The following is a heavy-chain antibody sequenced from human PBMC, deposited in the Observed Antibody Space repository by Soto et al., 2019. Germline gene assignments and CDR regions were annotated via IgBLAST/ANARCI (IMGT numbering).Heavy chain of an antibody. Sequence: ATVKVSCKASGYTCTSYAFHWVRQAPGQRLEWMGWINAGNGNTKYSQKFQGIVTITRDTSASTAYMELSSLRSEDTAVYYCAMDNGDYTFDYWGQGTLVTVSS. CDR1: GYTCTSYA. V-gene: IGHV1-3*01. CDR3: AMDNGDYTFDY. J-gene: IGHJ4*02. D-gene: IGHD4-17*01. CDR2: INAGNGNT.